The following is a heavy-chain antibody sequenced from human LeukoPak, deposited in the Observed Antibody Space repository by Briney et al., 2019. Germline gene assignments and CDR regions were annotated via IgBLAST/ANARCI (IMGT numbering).Heavy chain of an antibody. D-gene: IGHD6-6*01. CDR1: GGSISSGGYY. Sequence: SQTLSLTCTVSGGSISSGGYYWSWIRQPPGKGLEWIGYIYHSGSTYYNPSLKSRVTISVDRSKNQFSLKLSSVTAADTAVYYCARDASSSSKSLRIGAFDIWGQGTMVTVSS. V-gene: IGHV4-30-2*01. CDR2: IYHSGST. J-gene: IGHJ3*02. CDR3: ARDASSSSKSLRIGAFDI.